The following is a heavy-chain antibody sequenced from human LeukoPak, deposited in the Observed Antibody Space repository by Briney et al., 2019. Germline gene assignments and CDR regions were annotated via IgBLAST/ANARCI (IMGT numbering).Heavy chain of an antibody. J-gene: IGHJ4*02. CDR2: ISYDGSNK. D-gene: IGHD6-6*01. CDR1: GFTFSSYA. V-gene: IGHV3-30-3*01. CDR3: ASLTSSRNY. Sequence: GGFLRLSCAASGFTFSSYAMHWVRQAPGKGLEWVAVISYDGSNKYYADSVKGRFTISRDNSKNTLYLQMNSLRAEDTAVYYCASLTSSRNYWGQGTLVTVSS.